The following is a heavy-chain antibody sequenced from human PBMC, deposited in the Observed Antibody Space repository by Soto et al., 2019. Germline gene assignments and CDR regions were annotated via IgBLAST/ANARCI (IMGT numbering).Heavy chain of an antibody. CDR1: GGSIRISSYL. CDR3: ARHTSPLYNSHLDF. Sequence: QLQLQESGPRLVKPSETLSLTCTVSGGSIRISSYLWGWVRQPPGKGLEWMGSFHYNGRNYYSPSLKSRVTISVDTSTNHFSLKPTSVTAADTALYFCARHTSPLYNSHLDFWGQGILVTVSS. D-gene: IGHD1-20*01. CDR2: FHYNGRN. J-gene: IGHJ4*02. V-gene: IGHV4-39*01.